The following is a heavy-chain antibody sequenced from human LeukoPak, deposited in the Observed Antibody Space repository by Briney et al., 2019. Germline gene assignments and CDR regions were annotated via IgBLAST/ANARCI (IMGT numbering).Heavy chain of an antibody. Sequence: SETLSLTCTVSGGSISSNSYYWGWIRQSPGKGLKWIGTIYYSGSTYYNPSLKSRVTISVDTSKNQFSVKLSSVTAADTAVYYCARLKYYYDSSGYRAEYFQHWGQGTLVTVSS. CDR1: GGSISSNSYY. CDR2: IYYSGST. D-gene: IGHD3-22*01. J-gene: IGHJ1*01. CDR3: ARLKYYYDSSGYRAEYFQH. V-gene: IGHV4-39*07.